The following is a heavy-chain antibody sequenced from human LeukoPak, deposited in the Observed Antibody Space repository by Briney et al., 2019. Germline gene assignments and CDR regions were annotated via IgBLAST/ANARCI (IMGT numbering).Heavy chain of an antibody. V-gene: IGHV3-21*01. Sequence: GGSLRLSCAASGFTFSGYSMNWVRQSPGKGLEWVSSISSGSEYIIYADSVKGRFTISRDNAKNSLYLQMNGLSGDDTAVYYCASFETVGVTWFDPWGQGTLVTVSS. CDR3: ASFETVGVTWFDP. CDR2: ISSGSEYI. CDR1: GFTFSGYS. J-gene: IGHJ5*02. D-gene: IGHD1-26*01.